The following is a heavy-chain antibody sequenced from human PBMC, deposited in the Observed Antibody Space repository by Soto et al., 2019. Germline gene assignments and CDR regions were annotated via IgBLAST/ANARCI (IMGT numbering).Heavy chain of an antibody. J-gene: IGHJ3*02. CDR1: GFSFSDYY. Sequence: QVRLVESGGGLVKPGGSVRLSCAASGFSFSDYYMSWIRQAPGKGLEWVSRISNSGDDTDNADSVEGRFTISRDNAENSLYLHMSRLRAEDTAVYYCARQLRARGIVHEVSDIWGQGTMVTVS. CDR2: ISNSGDDT. CDR3: ARQLRARGIVHEVSDI. V-gene: IGHV3-11*06. D-gene: IGHD2-8*01.